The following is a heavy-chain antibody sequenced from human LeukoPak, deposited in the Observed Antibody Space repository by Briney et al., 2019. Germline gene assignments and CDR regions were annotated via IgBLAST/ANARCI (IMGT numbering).Heavy chain of an antibody. CDR1: GYSISSGYY. Sequence: SETLSLTCTVSGYSISSGYYWGWIRQPPGKGLEWIGSIYHSGSTYYNPSLKSRVTISVDTSKNQFSLKLSSVTAADTAVYYCAREEDYGGTLYFDYWGQGTLVTVSS. CDR3: AREEDYGGTLYFDY. V-gene: IGHV4-38-2*02. D-gene: IGHD4-23*01. J-gene: IGHJ4*02. CDR2: IYHSGST.